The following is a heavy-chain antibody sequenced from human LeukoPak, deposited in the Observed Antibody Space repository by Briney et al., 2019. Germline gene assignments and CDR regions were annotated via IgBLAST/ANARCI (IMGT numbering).Heavy chain of an antibody. CDR3: SGHMTSADY. J-gene: IGHJ4*02. CDR2: VKSKVHGGTT. D-gene: IGHD2-2*01. Sequence: GGFLRLSCAASGFTFSDAWMSWVRQAPGKGLEWVARVKSKVHGGTTDYAAPVNGRFTISRDDSENKLFLQMNGLKTEDTGVYYCSGHMTSADYWGQGTLVTVSS. V-gene: IGHV3-15*01. CDR1: GFTFSDAW.